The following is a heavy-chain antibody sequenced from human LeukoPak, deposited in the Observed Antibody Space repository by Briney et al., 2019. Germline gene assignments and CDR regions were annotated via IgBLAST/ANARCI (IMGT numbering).Heavy chain of an antibody. J-gene: IGHJ4*02. CDR3: ARDTNFFNNLVARIDF. CDR1: GGSISGYY. V-gene: IGHV4-59*12. Sequence: PSETLSLTCTVSGGSISGYYWSWIRQPPGKGLEWIGYIHYSGSTNHNPSLKSRVTISVDTSKNQFSLKLTSVTAADTAVYYCARDTNFFNNLVARIDFWGQGTLVTVSS. CDR2: IHYSGST. D-gene: IGHD1-14*01.